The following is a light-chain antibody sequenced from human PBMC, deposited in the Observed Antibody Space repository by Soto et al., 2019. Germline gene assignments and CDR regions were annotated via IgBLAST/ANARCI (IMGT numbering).Light chain of an antibody. CDR1: QNINSW. J-gene: IGKJ5*01. CDR2: DAS. CDR3: QQQGRSWIT. Sequence: DIHMTQSPSTLSASVGDRVTITCRASQNINSWLAWYQQKPGKAPKLLIYDASSLESGVPSRFSGSGSGTEFTLTISRLEPEDFAVYYCQQQGRSWITFGQGTRLEIK. V-gene: IGKV1-5*01.